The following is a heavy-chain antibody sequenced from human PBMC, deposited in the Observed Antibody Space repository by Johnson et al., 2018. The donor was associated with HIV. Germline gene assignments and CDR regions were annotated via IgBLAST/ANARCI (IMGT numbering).Heavy chain of an antibody. Sequence: VQLVESGGGVVQPGGSLRLSCAASGFTVSSNYMSWVRQAPGKGLEWVSVIYSGGRTYYADSVKGRFTISRDNSKNTLYLQMNSLRFEDTAMYYCASDPTTVITVAFDIWGQGTMVTVSS. CDR1: GFTVSSNY. CDR2: IYSGGRT. D-gene: IGHD4-11*01. CDR3: ASDPTTVITVAFDI. J-gene: IGHJ3*02. V-gene: IGHV3-66*01.